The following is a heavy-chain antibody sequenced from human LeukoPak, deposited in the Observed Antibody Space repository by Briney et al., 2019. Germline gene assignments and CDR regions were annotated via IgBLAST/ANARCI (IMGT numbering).Heavy chain of an antibody. CDR3: ARDPSRRYTYGYGDS. J-gene: IGHJ4*02. V-gene: IGHV3-7*01. CDR2: INQDGSEK. CDR1: GFTFSGYW. Sequence: PGGSLRLSCAASGFTFSGYWMNWVRQPPGKGLEWVAIINQDGSEKYFLDSVKGRFTISRDNAKSSLYLQMNSLRAEDTGLYYCARDPSRRYTYGYGDSWGQGTLVTVSS. D-gene: IGHD5-18*01.